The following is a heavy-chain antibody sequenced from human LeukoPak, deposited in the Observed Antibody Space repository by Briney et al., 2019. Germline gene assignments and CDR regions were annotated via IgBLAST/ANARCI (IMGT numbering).Heavy chain of an antibody. CDR2: INHCGST. CDR1: GGSFSGYY. Sequence: SSETLSLTCAVYGGSFSGYYWSWIRQPPGKGLEWIGEINHCGSTNYNPSLKSRVTISVDTPKNQFSLKLSSVTAADTAVYYCARWAGDYGDYEVDYWGQGTLVTVSS. D-gene: IGHD4-17*01. V-gene: IGHV4-34*01. J-gene: IGHJ4*02. CDR3: ARWAGDYGDYEVDY.